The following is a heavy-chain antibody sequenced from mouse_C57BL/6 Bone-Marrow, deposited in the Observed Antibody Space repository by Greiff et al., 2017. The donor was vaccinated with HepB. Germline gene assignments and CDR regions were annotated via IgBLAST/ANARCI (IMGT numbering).Heavy chain of an antibody. J-gene: IGHJ4*01. CDR2: SRNKANDYTT. Sequence: EVKLVESGGGLVQSGRSLRLSCATSGFTFSDFYMEWVRQAPGKGLEWIAASRNKANDYTTEYSASVKGRFIVSRDTSQSILYLQMNALIAEDTAIYYCARDLSTTVVPYAMDYWGQGTSVTVSS. D-gene: IGHD1-1*01. CDR1: GFTFSDFY. V-gene: IGHV7-1*01. CDR3: ARDLSTTVVPYAMDY.